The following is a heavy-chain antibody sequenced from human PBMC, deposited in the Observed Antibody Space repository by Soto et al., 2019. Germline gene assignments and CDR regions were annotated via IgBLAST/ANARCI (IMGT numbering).Heavy chain of an antibody. CDR2: INAGSGYT. Sequence: QVQLVQSGAEVKKPGASVKVSCKASGYSFTSYSMHWVRQAPGQRLEWLGWINAGSGYTKYSQKFHGRVTITRDTSATTAYMELSSLRSEDTAVYYCASGLPGDFDNWGQGTLVTVSS. CDR3: ASGLPGDFDN. CDR1: GYSFTSYS. D-gene: IGHD4-17*01. J-gene: IGHJ4*02. V-gene: IGHV1-3*01.